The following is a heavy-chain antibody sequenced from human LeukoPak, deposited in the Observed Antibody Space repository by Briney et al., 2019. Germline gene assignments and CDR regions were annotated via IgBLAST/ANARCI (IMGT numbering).Heavy chain of an antibody. J-gene: IGHJ4*02. CDR2: IRSKAYGGTT. CDR3: TTWGMITFG. D-gene: IGHD3-16*01. Sequence: GSLRLSCTASGFTFGDYAMSWVRQAPGKGLEWVGFIRSKAYGGTTEYAASVKGRFTISRDDSKSIAYLQMNSLKTEDTAVYYCTTWGMITFGGGQGTLVTVSS. CDR1: GFTFGDYA. V-gene: IGHV3-49*04.